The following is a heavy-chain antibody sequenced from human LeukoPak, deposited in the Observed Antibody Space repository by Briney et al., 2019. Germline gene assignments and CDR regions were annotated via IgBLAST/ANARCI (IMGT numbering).Heavy chain of an antibody. J-gene: IGHJ4*02. D-gene: IGHD6-19*01. CDR1: GGSISNYY. CDR2: IYYSGST. V-gene: IGHV4-59*01. Sequence: PSETLSLTCTVSGGSISNYYWSWIRQPSGKGLEWIGYIYYSGSTNYNPSLKSRVTISVDTSKNQFSLKLSSVTAADTAVYYCAREASGWYGIESQDYWGQGTLVTVSS. CDR3: AREASGWYGIESQDY.